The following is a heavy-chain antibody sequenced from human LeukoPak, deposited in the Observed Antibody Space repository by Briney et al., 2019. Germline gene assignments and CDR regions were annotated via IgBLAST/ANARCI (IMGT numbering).Heavy chain of an antibody. V-gene: IGHV3-30*18. CDR1: GFTFSSYG. Sequence: GRSLRLSCAASGFTFSSYGMHWVRQAPGKGLEWVAVISYDGSNKYYADSVKGRFTISRDNSKNTLYLQMNSLRAEDTAVYYCAKSQSYCSGGSCYSTGPDYWGQGTLVTVSS. CDR3: AKSQSYCSGGSCYSTGPDY. D-gene: IGHD2-15*01. CDR2: ISYDGSNK. J-gene: IGHJ4*02.